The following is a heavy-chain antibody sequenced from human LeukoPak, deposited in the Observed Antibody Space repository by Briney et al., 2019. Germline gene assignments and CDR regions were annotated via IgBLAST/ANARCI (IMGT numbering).Heavy chain of an antibody. CDR1: GFTFSFSG. J-gene: IGHJ4*02. Sequence: PGGSLRLSCAASGFTFSFSGMYWVRQAPGKGLEWLAFISDHGSRKYFADSVKGRFTISRDNSKNTLFLQMNSLRTEDTAVYYCAKDRSTTWSFDYWGEGSLVTVSS. V-gene: IGHV3-30*18. CDR3: AKDRSTTWSFDY. CDR2: ISDHGSRK. D-gene: IGHD6-13*01.